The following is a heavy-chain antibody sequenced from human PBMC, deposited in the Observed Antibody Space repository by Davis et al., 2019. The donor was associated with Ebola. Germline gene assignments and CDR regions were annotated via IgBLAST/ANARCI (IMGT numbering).Heavy chain of an antibody. CDR3: ARPRRDPYANEAFDI. V-gene: IGHV4-59*01. CDR2: IFHRGSA. Sequence: SETLSLTCTVSGGSISNSYWNWMRQPPGKGLEWIGYIFHRGSAVYNPSLNSRVSISLDTSKNQISLKLTSVTAADTALYYCARPRRDPYANEAFDIWGQRTMVTVSS. CDR1: GGSISNSY. J-gene: IGHJ3*02. D-gene: IGHD5-24*01.